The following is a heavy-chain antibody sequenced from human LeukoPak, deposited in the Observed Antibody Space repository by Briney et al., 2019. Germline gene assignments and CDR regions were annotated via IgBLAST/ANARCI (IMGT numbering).Heavy chain of an antibody. CDR1: GFTLSSYE. D-gene: IGHD5-24*01. CDR2: ISSSGSTI. CDR3: ARGRGPYYYYYYYMDV. V-gene: IGHV3-48*03. Sequence: GGSLRLSCAASGFTLSSYEMNWVRQAPGKGLERVSYISSSGSTIYYADSVKGRFTISRDNAKNSLYLQMNSLRAEDTAVYYCARGRGPYYYYYYYMDVWGKGTTVTVSS. J-gene: IGHJ6*03.